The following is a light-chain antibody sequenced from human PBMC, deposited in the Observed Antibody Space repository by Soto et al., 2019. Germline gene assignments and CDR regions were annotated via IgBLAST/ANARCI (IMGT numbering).Light chain of an antibody. J-gene: IGLJ1*01. Sequence: QSALTQPPSASGSPGQSVTISCTGTNSDVGGYDYVSWYQQHPDKAPKLMIFEVTKRPSGVPDRFSGSKSGNTASLTVSGLQAEDEADYYCSSYAGSNIHYVFGTGTKVTVL. CDR2: EVT. CDR1: NSDVGGYDY. CDR3: SSYAGSNIHYV. V-gene: IGLV2-8*01.